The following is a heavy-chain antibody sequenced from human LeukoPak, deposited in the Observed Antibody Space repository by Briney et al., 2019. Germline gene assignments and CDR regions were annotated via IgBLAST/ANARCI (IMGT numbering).Heavy chain of an antibody. D-gene: IGHD3-10*01. CDR2: ISKSSSST. CDR1: GFTFSDYY. Sequence: GGSLRLSCAASGFTFSDYYMSWIRQAPGKGLEWVSYISKSSSSTNYADSVKGRFSISRDNAKNSLYLQLNSLTVEDTAVYYCARVRSSGSPLDYCGQGTLVTVSS. J-gene: IGHJ4*02. CDR3: ARVRSSGSPLDY. V-gene: IGHV3-11*05.